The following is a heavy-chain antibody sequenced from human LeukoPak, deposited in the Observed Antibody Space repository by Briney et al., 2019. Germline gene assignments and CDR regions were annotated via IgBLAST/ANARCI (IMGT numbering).Heavy chain of an antibody. V-gene: IGHV4-59*01. CDR3: ARVESYYYDSSGPRTYYSDY. J-gene: IGHJ4*02. CDR2: IYYSGST. D-gene: IGHD3-22*01. CDR1: GGSINTTY. Sequence: SETLSLTCSVSGGSINTTYWSWIRQPPGKGLEWIGYIYYSGSTNYNPSLKSRVTISVDTSKNQFSLKLSSVTAADTAVYYCARVESYYYDSSGPRTYYSDYWGQGTLVTVSS.